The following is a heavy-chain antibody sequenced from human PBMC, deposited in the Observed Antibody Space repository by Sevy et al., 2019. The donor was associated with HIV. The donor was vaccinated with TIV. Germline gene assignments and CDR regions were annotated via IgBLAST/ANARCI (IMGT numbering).Heavy chain of an antibody. J-gene: IGHJ6*02. Sequence: ASVKVSCKASGYTFTGYYIHWVRQAPGQGLEWMGWINPNSGGTNYRQKFQGRVTMTRDTSISTAYMEMSRLRSDDAAVYYCARVPLDDNGGNPYLYGMYVWGQGTTVTVSS. CDR2: INPNSGGT. D-gene: IGHD4-17*01. CDR1: GYTFTGYY. CDR3: ARVPLDDNGGNPYLYGMYV. V-gene: IGHV1-2*02.